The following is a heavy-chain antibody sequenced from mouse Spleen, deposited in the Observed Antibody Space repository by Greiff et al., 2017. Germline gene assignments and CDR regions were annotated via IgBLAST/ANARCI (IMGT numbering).Heavy chain of an antibody. Sequence: QVQLQQSGPSLVQPSQSLSITCTVSGFSLTSYGVHWVRQSPGKGLEWLGVIWRGGSTDYNAAFMSRLSITKDNSKSQVFFKMNSLQADDTAIYYCAKNPFITTAPYAMDYWGQGTSVTVSS. CDR3: AKNPFITTAPYAMDY. V-gene: IGHV2-5-1*01. D-gene: IGHD1-2*01. J-gene: IGHJ4*01. CDR1: GFSLTSYG. CDR2: IWRGGST.